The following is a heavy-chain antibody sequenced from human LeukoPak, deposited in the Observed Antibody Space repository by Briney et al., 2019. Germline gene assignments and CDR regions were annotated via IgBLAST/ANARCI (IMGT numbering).Heavy chain of an antibody. D-gene: IGHD3-22*01. V-gene: IGHV3-30*02. CDR3: ARGLTDYFDTSGYFDY. CDR2: IRYDGSNK. Sequence: GGSLRLSCAASGFTFSSYGMHWVRQAPGKGLEWVAFIRYDGSNKYYADSVKGRFTISRDNSKNTLYLQMNSLRAEDTAVYYCARGLTDYFDTSGYFDYWGQGTLVTVSS. CDR1: GFTFSSYG. J-gene: IGHJ4*02.